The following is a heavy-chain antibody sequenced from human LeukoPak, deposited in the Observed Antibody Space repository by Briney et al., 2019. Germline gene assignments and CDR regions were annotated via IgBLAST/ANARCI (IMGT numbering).Heavy chain of an antibody. CDR1: GFTVSSNY. J-gene: IGHJ5*02. D-gene: IGHD5-24*01. V-gene: IGHV3-66*02. CDR3: AVENSRFRFEP. CDR2: IYSGGTT. Sequence: PGGSLRLSCAASGFTVSSNYMSWVRQAPGKGLEWVSVIYSGGTTYDADSVKGRFTISRDNSKNTLYLQMNSLRVEDTAVYYCAVENSRFRFEPWGQGTLVTVSS.